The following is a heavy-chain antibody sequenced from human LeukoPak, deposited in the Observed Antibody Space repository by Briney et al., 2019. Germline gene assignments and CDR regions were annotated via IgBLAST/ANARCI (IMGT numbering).Heavy chain of an antibody. CDR2: ISAYNGNT. CDR1: GYTFTSYG. V-gene: IGHV1-18*01. Sequence: GASVKVSCKASGYTFTSYGISWVRQAPGQGLEWMGWISAYNGNTNYAQKLQGRVTMTTDTSTSTAYMELRSLRSDDTAVYYCARGEVVTAISNWFDPWGQGTLVTVSS. J-gene: IGHJ5*02. CDR3: ARGEVVTAISNWFDP. D-gene: IGHD2-21*02.